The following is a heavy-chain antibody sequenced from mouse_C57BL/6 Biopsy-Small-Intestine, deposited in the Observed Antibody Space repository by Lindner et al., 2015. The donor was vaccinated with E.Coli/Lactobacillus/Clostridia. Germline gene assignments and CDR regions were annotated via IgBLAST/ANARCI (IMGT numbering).Heavy chain of an antibody. Sequence: VQLQESGAELTKPGASVKLSCKATGYTFTGYWIEWIKQRPGHGLEWIGESLPGNDNTNYNEKFKGKASFTADTSSNTAYMQLSSLTTEDSAIYYRGRRFWSYSMDYWGSRNLSHRLL. CDR3: GRRFWSYSMDY. J-gene: IGHJ4*01. V-gene: IGHV1-9*01. CDR1: GYTFTGYW. CDR2: SLPGNDNT.